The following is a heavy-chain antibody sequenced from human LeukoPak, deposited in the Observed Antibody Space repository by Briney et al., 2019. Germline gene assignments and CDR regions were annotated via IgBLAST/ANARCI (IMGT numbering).Heavy chain of an antibody. CDR3: AKEAYYYGSGRSHFDY. D-gene: IGHD3-10*01. V-gene: IGHV3-9*01. CDR2: ISWNSDSI. Sequence: GRSLRLSCAASGFTFDDYAMHWVRQAPGKGLEWVSGISWNSDSIGYADSVKGRFTISRDNAKNSLYLQMNSLRAEDTALYYCAKEAYYYGSGRSHFDYWGQGTLVTVSS. CDR1: GFTFDDYA. J-gene: IGHJ4*02.